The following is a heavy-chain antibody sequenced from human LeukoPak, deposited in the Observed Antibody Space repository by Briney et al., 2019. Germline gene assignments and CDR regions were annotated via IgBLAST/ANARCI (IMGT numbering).Heavy chain of an antibody. Sequence: PGGSLRLSCAASGFTFSDYYMSWVRQAPGKGLEYVSTISTNGGRTYYANSVKGRFTISRDNSKNTVYLQMGSLRAEDMAVYYCARERRGDDAFDIWGQGTMVTVSS. CDR2: ISTNGGRT. CDR3: ARERRGDDAFDI. V-gene: IGHV3-64*01. D-gene: IGHD3-16*01. CDR1: GFTFSDYY. J-gene: IGHJ3*02.